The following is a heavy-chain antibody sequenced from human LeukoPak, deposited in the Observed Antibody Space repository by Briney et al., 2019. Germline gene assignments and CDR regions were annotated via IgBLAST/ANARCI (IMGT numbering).Heavy chain of an antibody. CDR1: GYKLTNNW. Sequence: GESLQISCKISGYKLTNNWIGCVRQVPGKGLEWMGLIYPGYSDAKYSPSFQGQVTSSVDASISTAYLQLSGLRASDTAIYYCVRFALTSSLDHWGQGTLVTVSS. CDR2: IYPGYSDA. D-gene: IGHD6-13*01. V-gene: IGHV5-51*01. J-gene: IGHJ5*02. CDR3: VRFALTSSLDH.